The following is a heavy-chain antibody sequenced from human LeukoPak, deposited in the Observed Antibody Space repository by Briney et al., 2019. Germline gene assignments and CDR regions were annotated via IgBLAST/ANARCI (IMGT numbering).Heavy chain of an antibody. V-gene: IGHV3-21*01. CDR3: ASAIGGSGWSYGMDV. CDR1: GFTFSSYS. D-gene: IGHD6-19*01. Sequence: GGSLRLSCAASGFTFSSYSMNWVRQAPGKGLEWVSSISSSSSYIYYADSVKGRFTISRDNAKNSLYLQMNSLRAEDTAVYYCASAIGGSGWSYGMDVWGQGTTVIVSS. CDR2: ISSSSSYI. J-gene: IGHJ6*01.